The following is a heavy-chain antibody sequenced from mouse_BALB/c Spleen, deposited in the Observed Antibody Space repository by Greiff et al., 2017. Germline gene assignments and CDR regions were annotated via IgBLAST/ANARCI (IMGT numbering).Heavy chain of an antibody. D-gene: IGHD2-1*01. J-gene: IGHJ2*01. CDR2: ISSGGST. CDR3: ARGGNGNYFDY. CDR1: GFTFSSYA. V-gene: IGHV5-6-5*01. Sequence: EVKLMESGGGLVKPGGSLKLSCAASGFTFSSYAMSWVRQTPEKRLEWVASISSGGSTYYPDSVKGRFTISRDNARNILYLQMSSLRSEDTAMYYCARGGNGNYFDYWGQGTTLTVSS.